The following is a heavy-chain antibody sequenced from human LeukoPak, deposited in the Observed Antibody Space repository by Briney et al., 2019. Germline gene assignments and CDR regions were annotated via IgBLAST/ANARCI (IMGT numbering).Heavy chain of an antibody. CDR3: ARLTGTTGFDY. CDR1: GFPFSSYW. CDR2: IKQDGSDK. D-gene: IGHD1-1*01. V-gene: IGHV3-7*01. Sequence: GGSLRLSSAASGFPFSSYWMSWVRQAPGKGLEWVANIKQDGSDKYYVDSVKGRFSISRDNAKNSLYLQLNSLRADDTAVYYCARLTGTTGFDYWGQGTLVTVSS. J-gene: IGHJ4*02.